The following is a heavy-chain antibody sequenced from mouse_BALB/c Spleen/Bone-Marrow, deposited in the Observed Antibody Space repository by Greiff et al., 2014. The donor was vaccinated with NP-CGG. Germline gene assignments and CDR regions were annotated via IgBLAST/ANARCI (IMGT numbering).Heavy chain of an antibody. D-gene: IGHD2-3*01. V-gene: IGHV4-1*02. Sequence: EVKVEESGGGLVQPGGSLKLSCAASRFDFSRYWMTWVRQAPGKGLEWIGEINPESSTINYTPSLEDKFIISRDNAKNTLYLQMSKVRSEDTALYYCAGNGYYGWIAYWGQGTLVTVSA. CDR2: INPESSTI. CDR3: AGNGYYGWIAY. J-gene: IGHJ3*01. CDR1: RFDFSRYW.